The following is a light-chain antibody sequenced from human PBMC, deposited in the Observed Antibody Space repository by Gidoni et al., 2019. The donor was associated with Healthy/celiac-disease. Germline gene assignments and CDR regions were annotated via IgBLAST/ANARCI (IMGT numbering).Light chain of an antibody. V-gene: IGLV3-1*01. Sequence: YEPTTPPPASVLPGQTASLTCSGDKVGDKYTCWYQQKPGQSPVLIIYQDSKRPSGIPGRFSGSNSGNTATLTISGTQAMDEADYCCQAWDSSPYVVFGGGTKLTVL. CDR1: KVGDKY. J-gene: IGLJ2*01. CDR3: QAWDSSPYVV. CDR2: QDS.